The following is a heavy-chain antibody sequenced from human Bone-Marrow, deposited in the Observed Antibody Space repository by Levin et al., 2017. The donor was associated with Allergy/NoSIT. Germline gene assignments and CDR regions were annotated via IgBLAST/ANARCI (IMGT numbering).Heavy chain of an antibody. V-gene: IGHV3-23*01. CDR1: GFTFSSYA. J-gene: IGHJ4*02. Sequence: LSLTCAASGFTFSSYAMSWVRQAPGKGLEWVSAISGSGGSTYYADSVKGRFTISRDNSKNTLYLQMNSLRAEDTAVYYCAKSRYSSSGYHIGYWGQGTLVTVSS. CDR2: ISGSGGST. CDR3: AKSRYSSSGYHIGY. D-gene: IGHD6-13*01.